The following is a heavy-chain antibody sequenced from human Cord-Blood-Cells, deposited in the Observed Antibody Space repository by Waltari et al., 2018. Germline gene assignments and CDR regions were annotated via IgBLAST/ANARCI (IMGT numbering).Heavy chain of an antibody. V-gene: IGHV4-59*11. CDR3: AREEQLVGMDV. D-gene: IGHD6-6*01. Sequence: QVQLQESGPGLVKPSETLSLTCTVSGGSLSSHYWSWIRQPPGKGLEWIGYIYYSGSTNYNPSLKSRVTISVDTSKNQFSLKLSSVTAADTAVYYCAREEQLVGMDVWGQGTTVTVSS. CDR2: IYYSGST. J-gene: IGHJ6*02. CDR1: GGSLSSHY.